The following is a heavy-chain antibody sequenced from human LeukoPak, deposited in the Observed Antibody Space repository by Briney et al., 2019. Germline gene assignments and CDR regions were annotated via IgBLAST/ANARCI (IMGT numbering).Heavy chain of an antibody. V-gene: IGHV3-11*04. D-gene: IGHD3-22*01. J-gene: IGHJ5*02. Sequence: GGSLRLSCAASGFTFSDYYMSWIRQAPGKGLEWVSYISSSGSTIYYADSVKGRFTISRDNAKNSLYLQMNSLRAEDTAVYYCARARRTGYYDSRSGFDPWGQGTLVTVSS. CDR3: ARARRTGYYDSRSGFDP. CDR2: ISSSGSTI. CDR1: GFTFSDYY.